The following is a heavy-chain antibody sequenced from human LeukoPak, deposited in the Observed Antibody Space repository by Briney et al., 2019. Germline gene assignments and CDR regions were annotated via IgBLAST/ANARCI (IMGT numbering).Heavy chain of an antibody. V-gene: IGHV3-7*01. CDR1: GFTFSSYW. Sequence: GGSLRLSCGASGFTFSSYWMSWARQAPGKGLEWVANIKQDGSEKYYVDSVKGRFTTSRDNAKNSLYLQMNSLRAEDTAVYYCAREAGGSSHWGQGTLVTVSS. CDR2: IKQDGSEK. D-gene: IGHD2-2*01. CDR3: AREAGGSSH. J-gene: IGHJ4*02.